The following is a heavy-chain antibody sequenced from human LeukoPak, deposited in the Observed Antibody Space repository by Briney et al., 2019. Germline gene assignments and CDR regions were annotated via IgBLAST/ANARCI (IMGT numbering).Heavy chain of an antibody. CDR3: AKSRSSLGPSSLDY. V-gene: IGHV3-53*04. CDR2: IYSGGST. J-gene: IGHJ4*02. Sequence: GGSLRLSCAASGFIVSSNYISWVRQAPGKGLQWVSVIYSGGSTFYADSVKGRFTISRHDSKSTVYLQMNSLRTEDTAVYYCAKSRSSLGPSSLDYWGQGALVTVSS. D-gene: IGHD6-6*01. CDR1: GFIVSSNY.